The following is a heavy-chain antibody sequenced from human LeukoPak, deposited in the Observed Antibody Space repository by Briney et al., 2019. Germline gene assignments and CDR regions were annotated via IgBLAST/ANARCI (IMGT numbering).Heavy chain of an antibody. V-gene: IGHV4-39*01. CDR1: GASISSSPYY. Sequence: SETLSLTCTVSGASISSSPYYWGWIRQPPGKGLEWIGSIDNSGTTHYNPSLKSRVIITVDISKNQFSLELNSVTAADTAVYYCARLYRDGSYYYYYMDVWGKGTTVTVS. CDR2: IDNSGTT. CDR3: ARLYRDGSYYYYYMDV. D-gene: IGHD2-2*02. J-gene: IGHJ6*03.